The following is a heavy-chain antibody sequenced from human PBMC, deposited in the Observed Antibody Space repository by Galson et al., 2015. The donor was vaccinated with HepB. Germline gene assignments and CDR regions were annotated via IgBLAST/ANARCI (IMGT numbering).Heavy chain of an antibody. D-gene: IGHD6-13*01. J-gene: IGHJ4*02. CDR2: ISYDGSNK. CDR3: ARDRFEGYSPLDY. V-gene: IGHV3-30-3*01. CDR1: GFTFNTYA. Sequence: SLRLSCAASGFTFNTYAMHWVRQAPGKGLEWVAVISYDGSNKYYADSVKGRFTISRDNSKNTLYLQMNSLRAEDTAVYYCARDRFEGYSPLDYWGQGTLVTVSS.